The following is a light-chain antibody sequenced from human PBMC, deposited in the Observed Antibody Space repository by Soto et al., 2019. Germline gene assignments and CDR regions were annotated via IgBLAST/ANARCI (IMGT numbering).Light chain of an antibody. V-gene: IGKV3-20*01. J-gene: IGKJ2*01. CDR2: GAS. Sequence: EIVLTQSPGTLSLSPGETATLSCRASQSVDSSNLAWYQQKPGQAPSLLIFGASTRATGIPDRFTGSGSGADFTLTISGPESEDSVVYYCQHFGSSPVTFGQGTKLEIK. CDR3: QHFGSSPVT. CDR1: QSVDSSN.